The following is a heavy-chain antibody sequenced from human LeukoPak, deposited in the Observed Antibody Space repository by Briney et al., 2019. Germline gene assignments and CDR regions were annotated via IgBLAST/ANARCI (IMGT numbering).Heavy chain of an antibody. J-gene: IGHJ6*02. CDR2: ISYDGSNK. CDR1: GFTFRNYG. V-gene: IGHV3-30*19. D-gene: IGHD2-2*01. Sequence: GGSLRLSCAASGFTFRNYGMHWVRQAPGKGLEWVAVISYDGSNKYYADSVRGRFTISRDNSKNTLYLQMNSLRAEDTAVYYCARDGRYCSSTSCYAGYYYYGMDVWGQGTTVTVSS. CDR3: ARDGRYCSSTSCYAGYYYYGMDV.